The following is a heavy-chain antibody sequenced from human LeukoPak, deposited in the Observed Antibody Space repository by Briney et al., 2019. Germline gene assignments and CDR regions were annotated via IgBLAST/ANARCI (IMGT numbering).Heavy chain of an antibody. D-gene: IGHD3-16*01. J-gene: IGHJ4*02. CDR2: IYYSGST. V-gene: IGHV4-39*01. CDR3: ARREDDYVWGSYGTFDY. CDR1: GGSISSSSYY. Sequence: SETLSLTCTVSGGSISSSSYYWGWIRQPPGKGLEWIGSIYYSGSTYYNPSLKSRVTISVDTSKNQFPLKLSSVTAADTAVYYCARREDDYVWGSYGTFDYWGQGTLVTVSS.